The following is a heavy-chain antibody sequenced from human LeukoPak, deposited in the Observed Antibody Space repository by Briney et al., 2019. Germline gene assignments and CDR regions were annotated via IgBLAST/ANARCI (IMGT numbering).Heavy chain of an antibody. J-gene: IGHJ4*02. CDR3: ARDRLPYYDNSGETSPDY. CDR1: GFIFSDYY. D-gene: IGHD3-22*01. V-gene: IGHV3-11*01. CDR2: ISNTGSAI. Sequence: GGSLRLSCAASGFIFSDYYMSWIRQPPGKGLEWISYISNTGSAIYYADSVKGRLTVSRDNAKNSLYLQLNSLRAEDTAVYYCARDRLPYYDNSGETSPDYWGQGILVTVSS.